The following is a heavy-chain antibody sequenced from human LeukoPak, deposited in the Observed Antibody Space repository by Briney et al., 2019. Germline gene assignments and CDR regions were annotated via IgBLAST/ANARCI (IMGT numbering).Heavy chain of an antibody. CDR2: ISAYNSNT. V-gene: IGHV1-18*01. J-gene: IGHJ3*02. CDR1: GYTFTSYG. CDR3: ASASAPDSSGYDAFDI. D-gene: IGHD3-22*01. Sequence: ASVTVSCKASGYTFTSYGISWVRQAPGQGLEWMGWISAYNSNTNYAQKLQGRVTMTTDTSTSTAYMELRSLRSDDTAVYYCASASAPDSSGYDAFDIWGQGTMVTVSS.